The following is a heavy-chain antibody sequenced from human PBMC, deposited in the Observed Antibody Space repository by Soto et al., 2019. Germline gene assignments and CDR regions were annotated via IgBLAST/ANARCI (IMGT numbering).Heavy chain of an antibody. V-gene: IGHV3-53*02. CDR1: GFTVSNNF. J-gene: IGHJ3*02. CDR2: IYTDGSP. Sequence: VQLVETGGALIQPGGSLRLSCAASGFTVSNNFMSWVRQAPGKALEWVSVIYTDGSPYYTDSVRGRFTISRDDSQNTLFLQMNSLRVEDTAVYYCTKDMVRGVSAFDICGQGTKVTVSS. CDR3: TKDMVRGVSAFDI. D-gene: IGHD3-10*01.